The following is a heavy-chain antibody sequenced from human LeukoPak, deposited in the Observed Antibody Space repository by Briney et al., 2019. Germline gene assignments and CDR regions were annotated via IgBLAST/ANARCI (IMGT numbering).Heavy chain of an antibody. V-gene: IGHV3-23*01. J-gene: IGHJ4*02. CDR2: ITGSGATT. Sequence: GGSLRLSCAASGFTFSSYAMSWVRQAPGKGLEWVSTITGSGATTFYADSVKGRFTISKDNSKNTLYLQTNSLGAEDTALYYCAKGNGDYRLGSVSADYWGQGTLVTVSS. CDR3: AKGNGDYRLGSVSADY. D-gene: IGHD4-17*01. CDR1: GFTFSSYA.